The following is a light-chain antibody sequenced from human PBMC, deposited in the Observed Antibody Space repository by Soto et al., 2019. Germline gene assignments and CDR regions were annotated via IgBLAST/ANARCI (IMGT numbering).Light chain of an antibody. CDR3: QQYGSSPWT. J-gene: IGKJ1*01. CDR2: DAS. V-gene: IGKV3-11*01. Sequence: EIVLTQSPATLSLSPGERATLSCRASQYVSSFLAWYQQKAGQAPRLLIYDASHRATGIPARFSGSGSGTDFTLTINSLEPEDFALYYCQQYGSSPWTFGQGTKVDIK. CDR1: QYVSSF.